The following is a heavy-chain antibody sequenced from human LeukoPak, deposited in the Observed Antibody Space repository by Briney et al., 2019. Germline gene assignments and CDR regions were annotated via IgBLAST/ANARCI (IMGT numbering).Heavy chain of an antibody. J-gene: IGHJ4*02. D-gene: IGHD3-22*01. CDR1: GFTFGDYA. Sequence: GGSLRLSCTASGFTFGDYAMSWVRQAPGKGPGWVGFIRRKAYGETTEYAASVKGRFTISRDDSKSIAYLHMNSLKTEDTAMYYCTGTYYYDSSGYGGGDYWGQGTLVTVSS. CDR2: IRRKAYGETT. V-gene: IGHV3-49*04. CDR3: TGTYYYDSSGYGGGDY.